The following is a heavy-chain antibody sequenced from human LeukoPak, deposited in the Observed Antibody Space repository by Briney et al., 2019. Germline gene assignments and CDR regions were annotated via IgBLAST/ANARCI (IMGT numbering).Heavy chain of an antibody. CDR2: ISSSSSYI. CDR1: GHTLNGLS. Sequence: ASVKVSCKASGHTLNGLSINWVRQAPGKGLEWVSSISSSSSYIYYADSVKGRFTISRDNAKNSLYLQMNSLRAEDTAVYYCARAHADSDAFDIWGQGTMVTVSS. V-gene: IGHV3-21*01. J-gene: IGHJ3*02. CDR3: ARAHADSDAFDI.